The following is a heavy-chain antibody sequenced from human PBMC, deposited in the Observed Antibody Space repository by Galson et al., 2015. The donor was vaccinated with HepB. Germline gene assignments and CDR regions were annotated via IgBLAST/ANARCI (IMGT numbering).Heavy chain of an antibody. CDR3: ARGLSSSWKEDAFDI. CDR2: INHSGST. J-gene: IGHJ3*02. CDR1: GGSFSGYY. V-gene: IGHV4-34*01. Sequence: SETLSLTCAVYGGSFSGYYWSWIRQPPGKGLEWIGEINHSGSTNYNPSLKSRVTISVDTSKNQFSLKLSSVTAADTAVYYCARGLSSSWKEDAFDIWGQGTMVTVSS. D-gene: IGHD6-13*01.